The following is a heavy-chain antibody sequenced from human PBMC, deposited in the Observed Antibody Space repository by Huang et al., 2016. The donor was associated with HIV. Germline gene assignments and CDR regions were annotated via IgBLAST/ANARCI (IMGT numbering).Heavy chain of an antibody. CDR1: GYTLTELS. CDR3: ATRMDRCERYVDTAVQFDY. CDR2: FEPEEGET. Sequence: QVQLVQSGTEVKRSGASVKVSCKVSGYTLTELSMHWVRKAPGKGREWMGGFEPEEGETIYAQKFQGRITMTEDTSTDTAYMELSSLRSEDTAVYYCATRMDRCERYVDTAVQFDYWGQGTLVTVSS. J-gene: IGHJ4*02. V-gene: IGHV1-24*01. D-gene: IGHD5-18*01.